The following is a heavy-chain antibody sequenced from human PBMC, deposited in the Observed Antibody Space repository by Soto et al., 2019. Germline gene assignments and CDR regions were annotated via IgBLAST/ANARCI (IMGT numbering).Heavy chain of an antibody. CDR1: GDSVSSDNYY. V-gene: IGHV4-61*01. J-gene: IGHJ4*02. CDR2: IYSSGST. D-gene: IGHD5-18*01. Sequence: QVQLQESGPGLVKPSETLSLTCTVSGDSVSSDNYYWTWIRQPPGKGLEWIGYIYSSGSTNYNPSLKSRVTISVDTSRNQFSLKLTSVTAADTAVYYCARDIRGYSRAFDYWGQGTLVTVPS. CDR3: ARDIRGYSRAFDY.